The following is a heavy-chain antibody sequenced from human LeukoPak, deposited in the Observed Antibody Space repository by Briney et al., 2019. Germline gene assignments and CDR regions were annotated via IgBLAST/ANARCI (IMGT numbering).Heavy chain of an antibody. Sequence: ASVKVSCKVSGYTLTELSMHWVRQAPGKGLEWMGGFDPEDGETIYAQKLQGRVTMTTDTSTSTAYMELRSLRSDDTAVYYCASGTFGVYWNWGQGTLVTVSS. D-gene: IGHD3-10*01. CDR3: ASGTFGVYWN. J-gene: IGHJ4*02. V-gene: IGHV1-24*01. CDR1: GYTLTELS. CDR2: FDPEDGET.